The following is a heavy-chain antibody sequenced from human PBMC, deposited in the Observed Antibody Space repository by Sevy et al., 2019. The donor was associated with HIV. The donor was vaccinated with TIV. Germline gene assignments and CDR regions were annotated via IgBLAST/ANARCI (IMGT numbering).Heavy chain of an antibody. J-gene: IGHJ6*02. CDR1: GGSISSYY. Sequence: SETLSLTCTVSGGSISSYYWSWIRQPPGKGLEWIGYIYYSGSTNYNPSLKSRVTISVDTSKNQSSLKLSSVTAADTAVYYCARGGAAAGFEGYYYYGMDVWGQGTTVTVSS. D-gene: IGHD6-13*01. V-gene: IGHV4-59*01. CDR2: IYYSGST. CDR3: ARGGAAAGFEGYYYYGMDV.